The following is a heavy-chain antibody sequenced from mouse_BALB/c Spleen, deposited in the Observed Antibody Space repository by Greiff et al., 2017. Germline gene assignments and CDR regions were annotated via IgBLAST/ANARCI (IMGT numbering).Heavy chain of an antibody. J-gene: IGHJ4*01. Sequence: EVKLMESGGGLVQPGGSQKLSCAASGFTFSSFGMHWVRQAPEKGLEWVAYISSGSSTIYYADTVKGRFTISRDNPKNTLFLQMTSLRSEDTAMYYCARKGDYYGSYYAMDYWGQGTSVTVSS. D-gene: IGHD1-2*01. CDR3: ARKGDYYGSYYAMDY. V-gene: IGHV5-17*02. CDR1: GFTFSSFG. CDR2: ISSGSSTI.